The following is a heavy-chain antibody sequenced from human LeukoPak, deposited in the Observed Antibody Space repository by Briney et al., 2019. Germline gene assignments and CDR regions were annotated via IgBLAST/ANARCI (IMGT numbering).Heavy chain of an antibody. CDR1: GFTFSSYW. CDR2: IKKDGSEK. CDR3: ASSGTAMVSVMY. V-gene: IGHV3-7*02. Sequence: PGGSLRLSCAASGFTFSSYWMSWVRQAPGKGLEWVANIKKDGSEKYYVDSVKGRFTISRDNAKNSLYLQMNSLRAEDTAVYYCASSGTAMVSVMYWGQGTLVTVSS. D-gene: IGHD5-18*01. J-gene: IGHJ4*02.